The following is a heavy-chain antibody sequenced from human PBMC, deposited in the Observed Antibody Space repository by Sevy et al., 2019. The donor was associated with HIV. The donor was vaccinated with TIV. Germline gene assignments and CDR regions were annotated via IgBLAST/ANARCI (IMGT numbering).Heavy chain of an antibody. D-gene: IGHD6-6*01. CDR3: ARVSYRSWLFDY. Sequence: ASVKVSCKASGGTFSSYAISWVRQAPGQGLEWMGGIIPIFGTANYAQKFQGRGTITADESTSTAYMELSSLRSEDTAVYYCARVSYRSWLFDYWGQGTLVTVSS. CDR1: GGTFSSYA. J-gene: IGHJ4*02. V-gene: IGHV1-69*13. CDR2: IIPIFGTA.